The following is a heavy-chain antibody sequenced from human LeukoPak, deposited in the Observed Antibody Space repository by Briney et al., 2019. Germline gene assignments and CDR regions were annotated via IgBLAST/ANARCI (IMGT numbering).Heavy chain of an antibody. Sequence: GGPLRLSCAASGFTVSSSYMSWVRQAPGKGLEWVSPIYSGGSTYYAASVKGRFTISRDNSKNTLYLQMNRLRPEDTAVYFCVKGYTYAYEYWGQGTLVTVSS. V-gene: IGHV3-53*05. J-gene: IGHJ4*02. D-gene: IGHD3-16*01. CDR3: VKGYTYAYEY. CDR2: IYSGGST. CDR1: GFTVSSSY.